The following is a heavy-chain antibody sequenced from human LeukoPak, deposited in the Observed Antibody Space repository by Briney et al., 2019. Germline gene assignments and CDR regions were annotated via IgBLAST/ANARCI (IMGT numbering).Heavy chain of an antibody. CDR1: GFSFSSHG. Sequence: GGSLRLSCAASGFSFSSHGMSWVRQAPGKGLEWVSGIIGGAGGTYYADSVKGRFTISRDNAKNTLYLQMNSLRAEDTAVYYCAHGSMYQLDYWGQGTLVAVSS. V-gene: IGHV3-23*01. CDR3: AHGSMYQLDY. D-gene: IGHD2-2*01. CDR2: IIGGAGGT. J-gene: IGHJ4*02.